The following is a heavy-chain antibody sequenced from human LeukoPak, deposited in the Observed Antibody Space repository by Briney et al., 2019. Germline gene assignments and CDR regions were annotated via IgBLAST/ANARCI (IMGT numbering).Heavy chain of an antibody. CDR2: VSHDGSKK. CDR3: AKERYMLDY. V-gene: IGHV3-30*18. J-gene: IGHJ4*02. Sequence: GGSLRLSCEASGFIFSRYGMHWVRQAPGKGLEWVALVSHDGSKKYCADSVKGRFTISGDNPKNTLYLQMNSLRPEDTAVYFCAKERYMLDYWGQGTLVTVSS. CDR1: GFIFSRYG. D-gene: IGHD1-14*01.